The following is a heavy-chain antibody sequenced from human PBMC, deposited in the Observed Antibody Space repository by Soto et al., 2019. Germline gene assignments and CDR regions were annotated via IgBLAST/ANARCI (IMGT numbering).Heavy chain of an antibody. J-gene: IGHJ5*02. CDR1: GGSISSGGYY. D-gene: IGHD6-6*01. Sequence: SETLSLTCTVSGGSISSGGYYWSWIRQHPGKGLEWIGYIYYSGSTYYTPSLKSRVTISVDTSKNQFSLKLSSVTAADTAVYYCARAFSSYLRWFDPWGQGTLVTVSS. CDR3: ARAFSSYLRWFDP. CDR2: IYYSGST. V-gene: IGHV4-31*03.